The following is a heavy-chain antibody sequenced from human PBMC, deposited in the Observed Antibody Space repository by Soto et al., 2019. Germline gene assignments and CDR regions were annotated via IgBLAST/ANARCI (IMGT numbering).Heavy chain of an antibody. V-gene: IGHV3-30*18. J-gene: IGHJ6*02. CDR2: ISYDGSNK. D-gene: IGHD2-2*01. CDR3: AKDSLYCSSTSCYGYYYYYGMDV. Sequence: GGSLRLSCAASGFTFSSYGMHWVRQAPGKGLEWVAVISYDGSNKYYADSVKGRFTISRDNSKNTLYLQMNSLRAEDTAVYYCAKDSLYCSSTSCYGYYYYYGMDVWGQGTTVTVSS. CDR1: GFTFSSYG.